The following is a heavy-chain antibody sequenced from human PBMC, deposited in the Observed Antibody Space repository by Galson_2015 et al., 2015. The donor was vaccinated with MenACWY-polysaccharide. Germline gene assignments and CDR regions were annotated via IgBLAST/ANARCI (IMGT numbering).Heavy chain of an antibody. D-gene: IGHD6-6*01. J-gene: IGHJ4*02. V-gene: IGHV6-1*01. CDR2: TYYGSKWYS. CDR3: ARIHSGSSSDFDY. CDR1: GDSVSSHSGS. Sequence: CAISGDSVSSHSGSWHWVRQSPSRGLEGLGRTYYGSKWYSYYGASVKGRITINPDTSKNQFSLQLNSVTPEDTAVYYCARIHSGSSSDFDYWGQGTLVTVSS.